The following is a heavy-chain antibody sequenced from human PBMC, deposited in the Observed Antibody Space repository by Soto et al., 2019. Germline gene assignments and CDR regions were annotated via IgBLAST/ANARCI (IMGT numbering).Heavy chain of an antibody. J-gene: IGHJ3*02. CDR1: GYTFTSYY. D-gene: IGHD6-19*01. V-gene: IGHV1-46*01. Sequence: GASVKVSCKASGYTFTSYYMHWVRQAPGQGLEWMGIINPSGGSTSYAQKFQGRVTMTRDTSTSTVYMELSSLRSEDTAVYYCARGKIAVAGNRFDAFDIWGQGTMVTVS. CDR2: INPSGGST. CDR3: ARGKIAVAGNRFDAFDI.